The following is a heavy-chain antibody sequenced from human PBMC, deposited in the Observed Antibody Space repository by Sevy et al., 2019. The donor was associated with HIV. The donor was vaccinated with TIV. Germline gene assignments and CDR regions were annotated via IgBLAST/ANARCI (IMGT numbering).Heavy chain of an antibody. CDR1: GGSISSSDNY. CDR3: ARRRVEDYYGSGTPPLVNGPFDI. CDR2: SYYSGST. D-gene: IGHD3-10*01. V-gene: IGHV4-39*01. J-gene: IGHJ3*02. Sequence: SETLSLTCTVSGGSISSSDNYWGWIRQPPGKGLDWIASSYYSGSTYYNPSLKSRVTISVDTYKNQFSLKVRSVTAADTAVYYGARRRVEDYYGSGTPPLVNGPFDIWGQGTMVTVSS.